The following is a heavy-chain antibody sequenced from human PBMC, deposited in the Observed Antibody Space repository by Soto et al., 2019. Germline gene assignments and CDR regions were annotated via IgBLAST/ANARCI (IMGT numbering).Heavy chain of an antibody. Sequence: PGGSLRLSCAASGFSSRSNGMSWVRQAPGKGLEWVSALSDSGGRTYYADAVKGRFTISRDNSKNTLYLLINILRADDAAVYYGAKGGRGYAFDIWGQGTMVTVSS. V-gene: IGHV3-23*01. D-gene: IGHD3-10*01. J-gene: IGHJ3*02. CDR1: GFSSRSNG. CDR2: LSDSGGRT. CDR3: AKGGRGYAFDI.